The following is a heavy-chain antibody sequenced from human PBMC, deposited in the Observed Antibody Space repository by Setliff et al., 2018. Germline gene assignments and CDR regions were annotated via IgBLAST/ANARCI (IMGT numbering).Heavy chain of an antibody. J-gene: IGHJ3*02. CDR3: ARDRFYNSWSGTSITAPHDAFDI. Sequence: VKVSCKASGYTLSKYYMHWVRQAPGQGLEWMGIINPSGGLTXYAQKFXGRVTMTSXXSTNTVYLEVSSLRSEDTAVYFCARDRFYNSWSGTSITAPHDAFDIWGQGTMVTVSS. V-gene: IGHV1-46*03. CDR2: INPSGGLT. CDR1: GYTLSKYY. D-gene: IGHD3-3*01.